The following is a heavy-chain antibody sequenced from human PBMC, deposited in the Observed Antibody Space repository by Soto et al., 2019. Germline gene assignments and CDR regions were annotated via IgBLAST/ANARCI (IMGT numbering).Heavy chain of an antibody. V-gene: IGHV3-33*01. D-gene: IGHD2-2*02. CDR3: ARDPRYQLLYPSYFDY. J-gene: IGHJ4*02. CDR1: GFTFSSYG. CDR2: IWYDGSNK. Sequence: QVQLVESGGGVVQPGRSLRLSCAASGFTFSSYGMHWVRQAPGKGLEWVAVIWYDGSNKYYADSVKGRFTISRDNSKNTLYLQMNSLRAEDTAVYYCARDPRYQLLYPSYFDYWGQGTLVTVSS.